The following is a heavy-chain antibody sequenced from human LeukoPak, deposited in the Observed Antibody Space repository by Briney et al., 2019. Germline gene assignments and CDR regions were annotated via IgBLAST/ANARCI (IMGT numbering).Heavy chain of an antibody. CDR1: GFTVSSKY. D-gene: IGHD3-22*01. CDR2: IYSGGST. CDR3: AKDSSGYSDY. V-gene: IGHV3-53*01. Sequence: GGSLRLSCAASGFTVSSKYMSWVRQAPGKGLEWVSVIYSGGSTYYADSVKGRFTISRDNSKNTLYLQMNSLKAEDTAVYYCAKDSSGYSDYWGQGTLVTVSS. J-gene: IGHJ4*02.